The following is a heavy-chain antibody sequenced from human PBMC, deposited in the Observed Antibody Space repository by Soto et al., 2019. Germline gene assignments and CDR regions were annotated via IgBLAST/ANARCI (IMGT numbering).Heavy chain of an antibody. CDR2: INDSGST. D-gene: IGHD3-10*01. CDR3: ARGQDRSKSGNS. CDR1: GGSFSGDY. Sequence: SETLSLTCAVYGGSFSGDYWSWIRQPPGKGLEWIGEINDSGSTNYNPSLKSRVTVSVDTSKNQFSLKLSSVTAADTAVYYCARGQDRSKSGNSWGQGTLVTGSS. J-gene: IGHJ4*02. V-gene: IGHV4-34*01.